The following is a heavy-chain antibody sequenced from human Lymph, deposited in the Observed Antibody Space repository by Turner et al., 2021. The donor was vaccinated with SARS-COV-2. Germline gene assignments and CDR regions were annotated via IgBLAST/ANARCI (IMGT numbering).Heavy chain of an antibody. Sequence: QMQLVQSGPAVKKPGTSVQVSCKASGFTFSSSAVQWVRQARGQRLEWIGWIVVGSGNTNYAQKFQERVTITRDMSTNTAYMELSSLRSEDTAVYYCAAAYCSGGSCSDGFDIWGQGTMVTVSS. CDR2: IVVGSGNT. CDR3: AAAYCSGGSCSDGFDI. CDR1: GFTFSSSA. J-gene: IGHJ3*02. D-gene: IGHD2-15*01. V-gene: IGHV1-58*01.